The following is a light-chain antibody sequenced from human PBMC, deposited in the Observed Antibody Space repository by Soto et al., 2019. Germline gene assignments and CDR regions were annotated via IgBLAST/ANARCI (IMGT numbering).Light chain of an antibody. J-gene: IGLJ3*02. Sequence: QSALTQPPSASGSPGQSVTISCTGTSSDVGGYNYVSWYQQHPGKAPKLMIYEVSKRPVGVPDRFSGSKSGNTASLTVSGLQAEDEADYYCSSYAGSNHNWVFGGGTKLTVL. CDR1: SSDVGGYNY. CDR3: SSYAGSNHNWV. CDR2: EVS. V-gene: IGLV2-8*01.